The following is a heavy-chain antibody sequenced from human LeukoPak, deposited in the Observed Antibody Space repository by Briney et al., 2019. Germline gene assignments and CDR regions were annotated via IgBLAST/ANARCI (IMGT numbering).Heavy chain of an antibody. CDR1: GYTFTSYD. CDR3: ARGHFSGDAFDI. D-gene: IGHD3-10*01. Sequence: ASAVTVSCKASGYTFTSYDINWLRQAPGQGLEGMGWMNPNSGNTDYAQKFQGRVTMTRNTSISTAYMELNSLRSEDTAVYYCARGHFSGDAFDIWGQGTMVTVSS. V-gene: IGHV1-8*01. J-gene: IGHJ3*02. CDR2: MNPNSGNT.